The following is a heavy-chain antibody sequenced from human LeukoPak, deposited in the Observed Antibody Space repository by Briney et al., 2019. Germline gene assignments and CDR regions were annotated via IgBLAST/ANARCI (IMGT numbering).Heavy chain of an antibody. V-gene: IGHV1-2*02. Sequence: ASVKVSCKASGYTFTGYYMHWVRQAPGQGLEWMGWINPNSGGTNYAQKFQGRVTMTRDTSISTAYMELSRLRSDDTAVYYCARVAGGGYNSISYDYWGQGTLVTVSS. CDR3: ARVAGGGYNSISYDY. CDR1: GYTFTGYY. J-gene: IGHJ4*02. CDR2: INPNSGGT. D-gene: IGHD5-24*01.